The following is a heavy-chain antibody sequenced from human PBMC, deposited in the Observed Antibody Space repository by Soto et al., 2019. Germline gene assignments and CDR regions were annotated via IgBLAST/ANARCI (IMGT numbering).Heavy chain of an antibody. D-gene: IGHD3-10*01. CDR3: AREGGSGSYEAPYYFDY. Sequence: QVQLVQSGAEVKKPGASVKVSCKASGYTFTSYAMHWVRQAPGQRLEWMGWINAGNGNTKYSQKFQGRVTITRDTSASTAYMELSSLRSEDTAVYYCAREGGSGSYEAPYYFDYWGQGTLVTVSS. J-gene: IGHJ4*02. CDR1: GYTFTSYA. CDR2: INAGNGNT. V-gene: IGHV1-3*01.